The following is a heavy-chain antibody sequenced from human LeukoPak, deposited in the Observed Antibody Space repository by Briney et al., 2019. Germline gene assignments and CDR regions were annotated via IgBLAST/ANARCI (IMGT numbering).Heavy chain of an antibody. J-gene: IGHJ4*02. CDR3: AREITSSSSFDY. Sequence: GGSLRLSCTASGFIFSSYSMNWVRQAPGKGLEWVSSISSSSGYIYYADSVKGRFTISRDNAQSSLYLQMNTLRVEDTAMYYCAREITSSSSFDYWGQGTLVTVSS. V-gene: IGHV3-21*01. CDR1: GFIFSSYS. D-gene: IGHD6-6*01. CDR2: ISSSSGYI.